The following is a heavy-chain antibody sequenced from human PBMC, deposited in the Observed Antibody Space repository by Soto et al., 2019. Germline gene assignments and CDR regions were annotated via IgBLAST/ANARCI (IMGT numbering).Heavy chain of an antibody. CDR2: MSPNSGNT. CDR1: GYTFTSYD. Sequence: ASVKVSCKASGYTFTSYDINWVRQATGQGLEWMGWMSPNSGNTGYAQKFQGRVTMTRNTSISTAYMELSSLRSEDTALYYCASPARNYDFWSGYSFDIWGQGTMVTVSS. CDR3: ASPARNYDFWSGYSFDI. J-gene: IGHJ3*02. D-gene: IGHD3-3*01. V-gene: IGHV1-8*01.